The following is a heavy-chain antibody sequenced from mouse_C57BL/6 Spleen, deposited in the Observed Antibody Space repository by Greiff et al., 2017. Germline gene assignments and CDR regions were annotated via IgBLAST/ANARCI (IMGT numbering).Heavy chain of an antibody. V-gene: IGHV2-5*01. Sequence: VQGVESGPGLVQPSQSLSITCTVSGFSLTSYGVHWVRQSPGKGLEWLGVIWRGGSTDYNAAFMSRLSITKDNSKSQVFFKMNSLQADDTAIYYCAKGDYYGSSPWFAYWGQGTLVTVSA. CDR1: GFSLTSYG. CDR2: IWRGGST. CDR3: AKGDYYGSSPWFAY. D-gene: IGHD1-1*01. J-gene: IGHJ3*01.